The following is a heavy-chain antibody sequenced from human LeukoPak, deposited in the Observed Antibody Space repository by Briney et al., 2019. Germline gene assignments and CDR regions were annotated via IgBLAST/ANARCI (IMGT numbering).Heavy chain of an antibody. J-gene: IGHJ6*03. Sequence: GGSLRLSCAASGFTFSGYAMSWVRQAPGKGLEGVSAISGSGGSTYYADSVKGRFTISRDNSKNTLYLHMNSLRAEDTAIYYCAKDSGGTYFYYYYYMDVWGKGTTVTVSS. V-gene: IGHV3-23*01. CDR3: AKDSGGTYFYYYYYMDV. CDR2: ISGSGGST. CDR1: GFTFSGYA. D-gene: IGHD1-26*01.